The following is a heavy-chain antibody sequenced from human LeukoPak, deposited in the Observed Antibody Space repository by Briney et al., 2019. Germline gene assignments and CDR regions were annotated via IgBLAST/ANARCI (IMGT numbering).Heavy chain of an antibody. Sequence: SVKVSCKASRGTFSSYAISWVRQAPGQGLEWMGGIIPIFGTANYAQKFQGRVTITADESTSTAYMELSSLRSEDTAVYYCASNIVATIGNWFDPWGQGTLVTVSS. CDR2: IIPIFGTA. J-gene: IGHJ5*02. D-gene: IGHD5-12*01. CDR3: ASNIVATIGNWFDP. V-gene: IGHV1-69*13. CDR1: RGTFSSYA.